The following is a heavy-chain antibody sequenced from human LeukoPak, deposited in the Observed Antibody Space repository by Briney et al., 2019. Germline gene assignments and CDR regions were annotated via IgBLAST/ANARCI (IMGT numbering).Heavy chain of an antibody. CDR1: GFTFSSYS. Sequence: SGGSLRLSCAASGFTFSSYSMNWVRQAPGKGLEWVSSISSSSSYIYYADSVKGRFTISRDNAKNSLYLQMNSLKTEDTAVYYCTTVGDYEDWFDPWGQGTLVTVSS. V-gene: IGHV3-21*03. CDR3: TTVGDYEDWFDP. J-gene: IGHJ5*02. D-gene: IGHD4-17*01. CDR2: ISSSSSYI.